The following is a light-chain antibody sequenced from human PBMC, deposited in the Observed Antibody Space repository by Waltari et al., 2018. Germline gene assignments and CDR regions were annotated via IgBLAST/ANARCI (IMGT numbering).Light chain of an antibody. CDR3: LRYMGSGIWV. V-gene: IGLV8-61*01. CDR1: SGSLSSTSY. CDR2: KAN. Sequence: QTVVTQEPSLSVRPGGTVTLTCALSSGSLSSTSYAIWYQQSQGQTPRTLVYKANIRSSGVPDRFAGSVLGNEAGLIITGAQAEDESTYYCLRYMGSGIWVFGGGTKLTVL. J-gene: IGLJ3*02.